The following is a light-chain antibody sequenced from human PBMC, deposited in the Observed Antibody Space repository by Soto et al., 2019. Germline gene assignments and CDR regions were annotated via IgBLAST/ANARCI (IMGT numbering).Light chain of an antibody. J-gene: IGKJ1*01. V-gene: IGKV3-15*01. CDR3: QQYNNWGT. CDR2: GAS. CDR1: QSVSSN. Sequence: EIVMTQSPATLSVSPGERATLSCRASQSVSSNLAWYQQKPDQAPRLLIYGASTRATGIPARFSGSGSGTEFTLTISSLLSEDFAVYYCQQYNNWGTFGQGTKVEIK.